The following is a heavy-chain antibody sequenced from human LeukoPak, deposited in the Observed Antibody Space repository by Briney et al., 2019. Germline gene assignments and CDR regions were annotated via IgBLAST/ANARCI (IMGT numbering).Heavy chain of an antibody. J-gene: IGHJ4*02. CDR3: ARGRGRAESDY. D-gene: IGHD1-14*01. Sequence: SETLSLTCAVCGGSFSGYYWSWIRQPPGKGLEWIGEINHSGSTNYNPSLKSRVTISVDTSKNQFSLKLSSVTAADTAVYYCARGRGRAESDYWGQGTLVTVSS. V-gene: IGHV4-34*01. CDR1: GGSFSGYY. CDR2: INHSGST.